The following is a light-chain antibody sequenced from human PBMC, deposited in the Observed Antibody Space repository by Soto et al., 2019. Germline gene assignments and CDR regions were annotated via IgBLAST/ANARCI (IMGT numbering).Light chain of an antibody. J-gene: IGLJ2*01. CDR1: SSNIGAGYD. Sequence: QSVLTQPPSVSGAPGQRVTISCTGSSSNIGAGYDVHWYQQRPGAAPKLLIYVNSNRPSGLPDRFSGSKSGTSASLAITGLQAEDEADYYCQSYDSSLSVVFGGGTKLTVL. CDR3: QSYDSSLSVV. V-gene: IGLV1-40*01. CDR2: VNS.